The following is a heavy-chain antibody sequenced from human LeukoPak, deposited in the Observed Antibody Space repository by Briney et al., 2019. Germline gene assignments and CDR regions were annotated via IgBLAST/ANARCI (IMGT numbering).Heavy chain of an antibody. CDR3: AKAEGYDILTGLDY. Sequence: GGSLRLSCAASGFTFSYYWMGWVRQAPGKGLEWVANIKQDGSEKYYVDSVRGRFTISRDNAKDSLYLQMNSLRTEDTAVYYCAKAEGYDILTGLDYWGQGTLVTVSS. D-gene: IGHD3-9*01. CDR2: IKQDGSEK. V-gene: IGHV3-7*05. CDR1: GFTFSYYW. J-gene: IGHJ4*02.